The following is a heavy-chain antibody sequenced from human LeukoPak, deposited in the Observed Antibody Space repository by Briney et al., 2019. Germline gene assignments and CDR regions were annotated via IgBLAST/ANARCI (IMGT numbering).Heavy chain of an antibody. V-gene: IGHV3-48*03. CDR3: VRGAGGSV. Sequence: PGGSLRLSCAASGFTFSSYEMNWVRQAPGKGLDWVSYISSSASTIYYADSVKGRFTISRDNAKNSLYLQMNSLRAEDTALYYCVRGAGGSVWGQGTLVTVSS. CDR1: GFTFSSYE. D-gene: IGHD6-19*01. CDR2: ISSSASTI. J-gene: IGHJ4*02.